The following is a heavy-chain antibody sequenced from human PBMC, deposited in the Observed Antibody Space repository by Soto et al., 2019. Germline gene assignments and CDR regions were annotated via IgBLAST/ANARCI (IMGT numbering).Heavy chain of an antibody. J-gene: IGHJ4*02. CDR3: SKEGSLNAALDY. CDR1: GFTFNNYD. V-gene: IGHV3-23*01. Sequence: AGSLRLSCAVSGFTFNNYDMSWVRQAPGKGLEWVSAIGGSGGMTYYSDSVRGRFTISRDNSKNRLYLQRSSLRAEDTAVYYCSKEGSLNAALDYCGQGTLVTVSS. D-gene: IGHD6-13*01. CDR2: IGGSGGMT.